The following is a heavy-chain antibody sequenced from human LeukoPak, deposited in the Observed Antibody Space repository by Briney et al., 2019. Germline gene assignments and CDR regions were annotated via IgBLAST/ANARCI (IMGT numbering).Heavy chain of an antibody. CDR1: GYTFTDYY. J-gene: IGHJ6*02. Sequence: GASVKVSCKASGYTFTDYYLHWVRQAPGQGLEWMGWINPISGGTNYAQKFQGSVTMTRDTSITTAYMELSSLRSDDTAVYYCASLGATTIHYYGMDVWGQGTMVTVSS. V-gene: IGHV1-2*02. D-gene: IGHD1-26*01. CDR3: ASLGATTIHYYGMDV. CDR2: INPISGGT.